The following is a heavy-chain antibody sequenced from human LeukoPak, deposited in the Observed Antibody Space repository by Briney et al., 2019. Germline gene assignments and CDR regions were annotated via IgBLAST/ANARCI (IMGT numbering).Heavy chain of an antibody. J-gene: IGHJ6*03. Sequence: PSETLSLTCTVSGVSISSYYWNWIRQPPGKGLEWIGYIYYSGSTNYNPSLKSRVTMSVDTSKNQFSLKVSSVTAADTAVYYCARVFDSGSQAYFYYMDVWGKGTTVTIFS. V-gene: IGHV4-59*01. CDR1: GVSISSYY. CDR2: IYYSGST. D-gene: IGHD3-10*01. CDR3: ARVFDSGSQAYFYYMDV.